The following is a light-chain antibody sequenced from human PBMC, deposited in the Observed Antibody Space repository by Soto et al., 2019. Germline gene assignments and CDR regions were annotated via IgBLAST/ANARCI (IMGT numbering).Light chain of an antibody. CDR2: SAS. CDR3: QERNRWPRGT. Sequence: EVVLTQSPAILSLSPGERATLSCRASQSVSVNFAWYQQKPGQAPRPLIYSASDRAPGIPARFSGSGSGTDFTLTISSPEPEDFAVYYCQERNRWPRGTFGAGTKVDIK. CDR1: QSVSVN. J-gene: IGKJ4*01. V-gene: IGKV3-11*01.